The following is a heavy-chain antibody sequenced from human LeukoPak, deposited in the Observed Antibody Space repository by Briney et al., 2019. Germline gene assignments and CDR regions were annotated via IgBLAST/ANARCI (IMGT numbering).Heavy chain of an antibody. Sequence: ASVKVSCKASGYTFTSYDINWVRQATGQGLEWMGWMNPNSGNTGYAQKFQGRVTMTRNTSISTAYMELSSLRSEDTAVYYCARCSLRYNWNDHYYYMDVWGKGTTVTVSS. CDR2: MNPNSGNT. CDR1: GYTFTSYD. D-gene: IGHD1-1*01. V-gene: IGHV1-8*01. J-gene: IGHJ6*03. CDR3: ARCSLRYNWNDHYYYMDV.